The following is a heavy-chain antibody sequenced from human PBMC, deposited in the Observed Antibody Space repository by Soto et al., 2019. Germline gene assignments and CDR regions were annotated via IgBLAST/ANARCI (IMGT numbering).Heavy chain of an antibody. Sequence: QVQLVQSGAEVKKPGSSVKVSCKASGGTFSSYAISWVRQAPGQGLEWMGGIIPIFGTANYAQKFQGRVTKAADKTTSTAYMELSSMRSESTTLDDCAMDRVERETIARYYNGMDVWGQGTTVTVSS. D-gene: IGHD1-26*01. CDR3: AMDRVERETIARYYNGMDV. CDR2: IIPIFGTA. J-gene: IGHJ6*02. V-gene: IGHV1-69*06. CDR1: GGTFSSYA.